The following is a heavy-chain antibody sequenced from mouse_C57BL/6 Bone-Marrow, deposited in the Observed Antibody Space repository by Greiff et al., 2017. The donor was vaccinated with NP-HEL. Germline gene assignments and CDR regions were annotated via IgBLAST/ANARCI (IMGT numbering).Heavy chain of an antibody. V-gene: IGHV5-9-1*02. D-gene: IGHD2-4*01. CDR3: TRGDDYDDAMDY. J-gene: IGHJ4*01. CDR1: GFTFSSYA. CDR2: ISSGGDYI. Sequence: EVKLVESGEGLVKPGGSLKLSCAASGFTFSSYAMSWVRQTPEKRLEWVAYISSGGDYIYYADTVKGRFTISRDNARNTLYLQMSSLKSEDTAMYYCTRGDDYDDAMDYGGQGTSVTVSS.